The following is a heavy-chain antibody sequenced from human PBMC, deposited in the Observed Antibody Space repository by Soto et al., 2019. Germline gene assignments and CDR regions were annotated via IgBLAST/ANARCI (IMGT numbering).Heavy chain of an antibody. D-gene: IGHD6-13*01. V-gene: IGHV4-61*01. Sequence: PSETLSLTCTVSDGSVINSTFYWGWIRQAPGKGLEWIGYVYNSGSTNYNPSLKSRVTISEDTSKSQFSLKVNSMTAADTAVYYCARYRREAVAGYTLDNWGQGILVTVSS. CDR3: ARYRREAVAGYTLDN. CDR1: DGSVINSTFY. CDR2: VYNSGST. J-gene: IGHJ4*02.